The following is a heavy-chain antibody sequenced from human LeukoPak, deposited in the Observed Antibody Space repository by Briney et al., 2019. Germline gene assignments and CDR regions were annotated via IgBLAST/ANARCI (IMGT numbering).Heavy chain of an antibody. D-gene: IGHD3-16*01. Sequence: GGSLRLSCAASGFTFSSYGMHWVRQAPGKGLEWVAVISYDGSNKYYADSVKGRFTISRDNSKNTLYLQMNSLRAEDTAVYYCANLFGDYWGQGTLVTVSS. CDR3: ANLFGDY. CDR2: ISYDGSNK. CDR1: GFTFSSYG. J-gene: IGHJ4*02. V-gene: IGHV3-30*18.